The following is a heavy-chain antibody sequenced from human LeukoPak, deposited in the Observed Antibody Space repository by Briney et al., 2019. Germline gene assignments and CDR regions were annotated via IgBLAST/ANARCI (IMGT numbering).Heavy chain of an antibody. CDR2: IKSKTDGGTT. D-gene: IGHD5-12*01. CDR3: TSREWLRLFDY. CDR1: GFTFSNAW. V-gene: IGHV3-15*01. Sequence: GGSLRLSCAASGFTFSNAWMSWVRQAPGKGLEWVGRIKSKTDGGTTDYAAPVKGRFTISRDDSKNTLYLQMNSLKTEDTAVYYCTSREWLRLFDYWGQGTLVTVSA. J-gene: IGHJ4*02.